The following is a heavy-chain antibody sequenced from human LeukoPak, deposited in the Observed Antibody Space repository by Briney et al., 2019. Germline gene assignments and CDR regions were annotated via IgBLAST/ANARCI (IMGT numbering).Heavy chain of an antibody. CDR1: GGSISSSSHY. Sequence: SETLSLTCTVSGGSISSSSHYWGWIRQPPGKGLEWIGSIYYSGSTYYNPSLKSRVTISVDTSKNQFSLKLSSVTAADTAVYYCARHYPVLRYFDWLSGVFDYWGQGTLVTVSS. J-gene: IGHJ4*02. CDR2: IYYSGST. D-gene: IGHD3-9*01. V-gene: IGHV4-39*01. CDR3: ARHYPVLRYFDWLSGVFDY.